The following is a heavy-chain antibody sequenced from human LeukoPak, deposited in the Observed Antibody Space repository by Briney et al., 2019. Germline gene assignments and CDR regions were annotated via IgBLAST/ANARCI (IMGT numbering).Heavy chain of an antibody. D-gene: IGHD3-10*01. CDR2: INPNNGGT. J-gene: IGHJ4*02. CDR1: GYTFTTYY. CDR3: ARRSYGSGSYFDY. V-gene: IGHV1-2*02. Sequence: ASVRVSCKASGYTFTTYYIHWVRQAPGQGLEWMGWINPNNGGTYYTQKFQGRVTMTRDTSISTAYMEVNRLTYDDTAVYYCARRSYGSGSYFDYWGQGTLVTVSS.